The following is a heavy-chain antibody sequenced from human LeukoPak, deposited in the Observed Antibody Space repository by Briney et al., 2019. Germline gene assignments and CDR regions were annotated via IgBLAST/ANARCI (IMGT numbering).Heavy chain of an antibody. D-gene: IGHD1-7*01. CDR2: IYYTGST. CDR3: ARGRGITGTLGWFDP. CDR1: GGSISSGDYY. V-gene: IGHV4-30-4*01. Sequence: SETLSLTCTVSGGSISSGDYYWSWIRQPPGRGLEWIGYIYYTGSTYYNPSLKSRVIISVDTSKNQFSLKLSSVTAADTAVYYCARGRGITGTLGWFDPWGQGTLVTVSS. J-gene: IGHJ5*02.